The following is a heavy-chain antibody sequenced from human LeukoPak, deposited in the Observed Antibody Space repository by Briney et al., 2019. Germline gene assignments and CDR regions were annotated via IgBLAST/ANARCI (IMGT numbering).Heavy chain of an antibody. D-gene: IGHD3-22*01. V-gene: IGHV4-4*08. J-gene: IGHJ4*02. CDR1: GGSISSYY. CDR3: ARETYYYDSSGYYYFDY. Sequence: SETLSLTCTVSGGSISSYYWSWIRQPPGKGLEWIGRIYTSGSTNYNPSLKSRVTISVDTSKNQFSLKLSSVTAADTAVYYCARETYYYDSSGYYYFDYWAREPWSPSPQ. CDR2: IYTSGST.